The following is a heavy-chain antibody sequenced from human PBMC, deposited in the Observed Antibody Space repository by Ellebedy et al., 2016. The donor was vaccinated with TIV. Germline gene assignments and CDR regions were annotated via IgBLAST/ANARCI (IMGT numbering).Heavy chain of an antibody. CDR2: ISAYNGNT. V-gene: IGHV1-18*01. D-gene: IGHD6-19*01. CDR3: AREIAVAALSSYYYYGMDV. Sequence: AASVKVSCKASGYTFTSYGISWVRQAPGQGLEWMGWISAYNGNTNYAQKLQGRVTMTTDTSTSTAYMELRSLRSDDTAVYYCAREIAVAALSSYYYYGMDVWGQGTTVTVSS. J-gene: IGHJ6*02. CDR1: GYTFTSYG.